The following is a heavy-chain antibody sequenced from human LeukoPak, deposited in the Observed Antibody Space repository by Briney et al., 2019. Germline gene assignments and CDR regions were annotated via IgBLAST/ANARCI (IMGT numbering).Heavy chain of an antibody. J-gene: IGHJ3*02. CDR1: GGSISSYY. V-gene: IGHV4-59*01. Sequence: SETLSLTCTVSGGSISSYYWSWIRQPPGKGLEWIGYTYYSGSTNYNPSLKSRVTISVDTSKNQFSLKLSSVTAADTAVYYCARMGPKTTAAFDIWGQGTMVTVSS. D-gene: IGHD1-7*01. CDR2: TYYSGST. CDR3: ARMGPKTTAAFDI.